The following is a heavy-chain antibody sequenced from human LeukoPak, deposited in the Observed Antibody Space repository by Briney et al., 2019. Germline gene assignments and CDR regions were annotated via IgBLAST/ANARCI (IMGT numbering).Heavy chain of an antibody. J-gene: IGHJ5*02. D-gene: IGHD2-15*01. CDR1: GLTFGDYA. CDR3: TRGMVGAVLGNWFDP. CDR2: IRSKAYGGTT. V-gene: IGHV3-49*04. Sequence: GGSLRLSCTSSGLTFGDYAMSWVRQAPGKALEWVGFIRSKAYGGTTEYAASVKGRFTISRDDSKSIAYLQMNSLKTEDTAVYYCTRGMVGAVLGNWFDPWGQGTLVTVSS.